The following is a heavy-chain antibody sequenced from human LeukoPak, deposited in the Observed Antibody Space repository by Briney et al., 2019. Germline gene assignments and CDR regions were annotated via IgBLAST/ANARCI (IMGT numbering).Heavy chain of an antibody. J-gene: IGHJ4*02. Sequence: PSETLSLTCTVSGGSISSGGYYWSWIRQPPGKGLEWIGYIYHSGSTYYNPSLKSRVTISVDRSKNQFSLKLSSVTAADTAVYYCARSLGILTGYGVGLFDYWGQGTLVTVSS. V-gene: IGHV4-30-2*01. CDR2: IYHSGST. CDR3: ARSLGILTGYGVGLFDY. CDR1: GGSISSGGYY. D-gene: IGHD3-9*01.